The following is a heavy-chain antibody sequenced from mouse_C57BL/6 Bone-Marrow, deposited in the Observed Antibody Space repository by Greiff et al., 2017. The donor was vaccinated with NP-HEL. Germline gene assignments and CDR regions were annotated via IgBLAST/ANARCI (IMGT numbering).Heavy chain of an antibody. Sequence: EVQLVESGGGLVQPGGSMKLSCAASGFTFSDAWMDWVRQSPEKGLEWVAEIRNKANNHATYYAESVKGRFTISRDDSKSSVYLQMNSLRAEDTGIYYCTRAGYSNYEWYFDVWGTGTTVTVSS. D-gene: IGHD2-5*01. J-gene: IGHJ1*03. V-gene: IGHV6-6*01. CDR2: IRNKANNHAT. CDR3: TRAGYSNYEWYFDV. CDR1: GFTFSDAW.